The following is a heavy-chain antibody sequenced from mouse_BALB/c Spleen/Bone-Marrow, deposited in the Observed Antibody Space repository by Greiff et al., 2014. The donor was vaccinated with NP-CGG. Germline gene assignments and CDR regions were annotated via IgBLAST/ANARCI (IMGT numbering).Heavy chain of an antibody. V-gene: IGHV2-9*02. J-gene: IGHJ4*01. CDR2: IWAGGST. D-gene: IGHD6-1*01. CDR3: ARPTPRYFARDY. Sequence: VKLQESVPGLVAPSQSLSITCTVSGFSLTSYGVHWVRQPPGKGLEWLGVIWAGGSTNYNSALMSILSISKDNSKSQVFLKMNSLQTDDTAMYYCARPTPRYFARDYWGQGTSVTVSS. CDR1: GFSLTSYG.